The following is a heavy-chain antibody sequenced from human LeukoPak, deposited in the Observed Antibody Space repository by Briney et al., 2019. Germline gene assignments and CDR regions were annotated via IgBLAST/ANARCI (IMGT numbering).Heavy chain of an antibody. D-gene: IGHD4-17*01. CDR3: ARHSVGGDYNWFDP. CDR1: GGAISSSSYY. CDR2: IYYSGST. J-gene: IGHJ5*02. V-gene: IGHV4-39*01. Sequence: PSETLSLTCTVSGGAISSSSYYWGWIRQPPGKGLEWIGSIYYSGSTYYNPSLKSRVTISVDTSKNQFSLKLSSVTAADTAVYYCARHSVGGDYNWFDPWGQGTLVTVSS.